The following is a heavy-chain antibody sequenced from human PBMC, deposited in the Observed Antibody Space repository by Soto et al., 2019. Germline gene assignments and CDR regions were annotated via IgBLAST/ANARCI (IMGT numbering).Heavy chain of an antibody. J-gene: IGHJ4*02. CDR3: ASVLYGFLMLEPYYFDY. Sequence: SETLSLTCTVSGGSISSSSYYWGWIRQPPGKGLEWIGSIYYSGSTYYNPSLKSRVTISVDTSKNQFSLKLSSVTAADTAVYYCASVLYGFLMLEPYYFDYWGQGTLVTVSS. CDR1: GGSISSSSYY. V-gene: IGHV4-39*01. D-gene: IGHD3-10*01. CDR2: IYYSGST.